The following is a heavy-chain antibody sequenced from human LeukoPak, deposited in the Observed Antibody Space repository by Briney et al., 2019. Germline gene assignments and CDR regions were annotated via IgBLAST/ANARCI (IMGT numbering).Heavy chain of an antibody. Sequence: GGSLRLSCAASGFTFDDYGMSWVRQAPGKGLEWVSGINWNGGSTGHVDSVKGRFAISRDNAKNSLYLQMNSLRAEDTALYYCARVVPDYYDSSGYYYDIWGQGTMVTVSS. J-gene: IGHJ3*02. D-gene: IGHD3-22*01. CDR3: ARVVPDYYDSSGYYYDI. CDR1: GFTFDDYG. V-gene: IGHV3-20*04. CDR2: INWNGGST.